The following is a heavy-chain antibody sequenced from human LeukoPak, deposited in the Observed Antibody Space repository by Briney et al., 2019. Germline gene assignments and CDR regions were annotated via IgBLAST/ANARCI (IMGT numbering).Heavy chain of an antibody. Sequence: SVKVSCKASASTFSSYAISWVRQPPGQGLASMGGIIPIFGTANYALKFQGRVTLTTDESTSTAYMELSSLRSEDTAVYYCARDEGPTRERGVWFDPWGQGTLVTVSS. CDR1: ASTFSSYA. V-gene: IGHV1-69*05. CDR3: ARDEGPTRERGVWFDP. J-gene: IGHJ5*02. D-gene: IGHD1-26*01. CDR2: IIPIFGTA.